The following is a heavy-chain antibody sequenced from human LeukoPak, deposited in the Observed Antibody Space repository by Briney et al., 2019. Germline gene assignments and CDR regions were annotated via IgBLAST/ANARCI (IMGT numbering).Heavy chain of an antibody. CDR3: ARALNDYGDYVFDY. D-gene: IGHD4-17*01. Sequence: GGPLRLSCAAPGFTFSINTINWSGQPPGKGREWFSSISSSSSYIYYADSVKGRFTISRDNAENSLYLQMNSLRAEDTAVYYCARALNDYGDYVFDYWGQGTLVTVSS. V-gene: IGHV3-21*01. CDR1: GFTFSINT. J-gene: IGHJ4*02. CDR2: ISSSSSYI.